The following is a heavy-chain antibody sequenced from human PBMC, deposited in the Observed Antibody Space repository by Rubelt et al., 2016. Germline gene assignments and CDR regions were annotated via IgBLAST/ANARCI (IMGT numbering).Heavy chain of an antibody. Sequence: GRFTISRDNAKNSLYLQMNSLRAEDTAVYYCARDNDYDFWRGYSNAFFDYWGQGTLVTVSS. V-gene: IGHV3-11*06. J-gene: IGHJ4*02. D-gene: IGHD3-3*01. CDR3: ARDNDYDFWRGYSNAFFDY.